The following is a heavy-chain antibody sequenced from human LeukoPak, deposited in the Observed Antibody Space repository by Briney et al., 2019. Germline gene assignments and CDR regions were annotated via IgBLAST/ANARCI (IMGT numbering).Heavy chain of an antibody. CDR1: GGSISSYY. CDR3: ARMNPPA. CDR2: IYSSGST. Sequence: SETLSLTCSVSGGSISSYYWSWIRQPAGKGLEWIGRIYSSGSTDYNPSLKSRVTMSVDTSKNQFSLKLTSVTAGDTAVYYCARMNPPAWDQGNLVTVSS. J-gene: IGHJ5*02. D-gene: IGHD1-14*01. V-gene: IGHV4-4*07.